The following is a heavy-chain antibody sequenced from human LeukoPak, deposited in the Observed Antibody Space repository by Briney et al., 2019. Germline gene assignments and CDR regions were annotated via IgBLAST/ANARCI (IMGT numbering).Heavy chain of an antibody. D-gene: IGHD6-13*01. J-gene: IGHJ4*02. CDR2: IYYSGST. CDR1: GGSISSGGYY. CDR3: ARDLGIAAAAKGRYFDY. Sequence: SQTLSLTCTVSGGSISSGGYYWSWIRQHPGKGLEWIGYIYYSGSTNYNPSLKSRVTISVDTSKNQFSLKLSSVTAADTAVYYCARDLGIAAAAKGRYFDYWGQGTLVTVSS. V-gene: IGHV4-61*08.